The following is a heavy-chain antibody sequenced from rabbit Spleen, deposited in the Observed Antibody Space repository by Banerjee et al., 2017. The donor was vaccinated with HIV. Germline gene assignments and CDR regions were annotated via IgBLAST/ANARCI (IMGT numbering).Heavy chain of an antibody. D-gene: IGHD6-1*01. Sequence: QEQLEESGGGLVQPGGSLKLSCKASGFDFNSYGMSWVRQAPGKGLEWIGYIDPVFGNTYYASWVNGRFTISSHTAQNTLYLQLTSLTAADTATYFCARGEHFSVGFGAFAIYLDLWGQGTLVTVS. CDR1: GFDFNSYG. J-gene: IGHJ6*01. CDR2: IDPVFGNT. V-gene: IGHV1S47*01. CDR3: ARGEHFSVGFGAFAIYLDL.